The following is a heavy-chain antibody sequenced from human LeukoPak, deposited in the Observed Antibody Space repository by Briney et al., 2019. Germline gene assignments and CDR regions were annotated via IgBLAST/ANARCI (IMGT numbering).Heavy chain of an antibody. CDR2: IKKDGSEK. J-gene: IGHJ4*02. V-gene: IGHV3-7*01. CDR3: ARGGYGSGPDY. Sequence: PGGSLRLSCAASGFTFSNYWMSWVRQAPGKGLEWVANIKKDGSEKHYVDSVKGRVTISRDNAKNSLYVQMNSLRAEDTAVYYCARGGYGSGPDYWGQGILVTVSS. CDR1: GFTFSNYW. D-gene: IGHD3-10*01.